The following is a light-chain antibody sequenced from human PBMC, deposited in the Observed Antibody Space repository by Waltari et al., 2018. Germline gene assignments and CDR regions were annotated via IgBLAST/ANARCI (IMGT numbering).Light chain of an antibody. J-gene: IGLJ3*02. CDR1: SLRNSY. CDR2: GKD. V-gene: IGLV3-19*01. CDR3: SSRNGRANEVV. Sequence: SSELTQDPAVSVALGQTVRFTCQGTSLRNSYASSYQLKPGQAPVVVIYGKDKRPSGIPDRISGYSSGTTSSLTITGAQAEDEADYYCSSRNGRANEVVFAGGTKVTVL.